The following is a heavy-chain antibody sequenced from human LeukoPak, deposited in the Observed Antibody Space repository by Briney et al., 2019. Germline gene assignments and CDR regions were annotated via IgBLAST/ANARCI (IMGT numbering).Heavy chain of an antibody. CDR2: INHSGST. CDR1: GFIVSTNY. J-gene: IGHJ4*02. D-gene: IGHD3-22*01. V-gene: IGHV4-34*01. Sequence: GSLRLSCAASGFIVSTNYMTWIRQPPGKGLEWIGEINHSGSTNYNPSLKSRVTISVDTSKNQFSLKLSSVTAADTAVYYCARAPEYDSSGYYLDYWGQGTLVTVSS. CDR3: ARAPEYDSSGYYLDY.